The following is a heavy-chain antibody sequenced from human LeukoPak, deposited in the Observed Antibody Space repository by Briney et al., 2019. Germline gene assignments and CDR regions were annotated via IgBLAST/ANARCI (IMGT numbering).Heavy chain of an antibody. CDR2: IFYSGRT. V-gene: IGHV4-34*12. J-gene: IGHJ4*02. Sequence: SETLSLTCAVYGGSFSGYYWSWIRQPPGKGLEWIGSIFYSGRTYYNPSLKSRVTMSVDTSKNQFSLRLSSVNAADTAVYYCARDILATSIAAPYYWGQGTLVTVSS. CDR1: GGSFSGYY. CDR3: ARDILATSIAAPYY. D-gene: IGHD6-13*01.